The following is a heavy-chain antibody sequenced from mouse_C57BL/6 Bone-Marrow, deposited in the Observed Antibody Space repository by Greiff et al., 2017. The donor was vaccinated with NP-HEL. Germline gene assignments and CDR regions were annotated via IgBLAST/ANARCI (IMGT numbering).Heavy chain of an antibody. D-gene: IGHD2-5*01. Sequence: QVQLQQSGPGLVAPSQSLSITCTVSGFSLTSYAISWVRQPPGKGLEWLGVIWPGGGTHYNSALISRLSISKDNSKRHVFLKMNSLQTDDTARYYCASYSNYWFAYWGQGTLVTVSA. J-gene: IGHJ3*01. CDR3: ASYSNYWFAY. V-gene: IGHV2-9-1*01. CDR1: GFSLTSYA. CDR2: IWPGGGT.